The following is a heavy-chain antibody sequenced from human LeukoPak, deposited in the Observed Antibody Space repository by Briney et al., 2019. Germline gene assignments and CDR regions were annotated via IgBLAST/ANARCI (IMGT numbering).Heavy chain of an antibody. V-gene: IGHV4-31*03. CDR2: IYYSGST. CDR1: GGSLSSGGYY. J-gene: IGHJ5*02. Sequence: SETLSLTCTVSGGSLSSGGYYWSWIRQHPGKGLEWIGYIYYSGSTYYNPSLKSRVTISVDTSKDQFSLKPSSVTAADTAVYYCARVGTDYGALVNWFDPWGQGTLVTVSS. CDR3: ARVGTDYGALVNWFDP. D-gene: IGHD4/OR15-4a*01.